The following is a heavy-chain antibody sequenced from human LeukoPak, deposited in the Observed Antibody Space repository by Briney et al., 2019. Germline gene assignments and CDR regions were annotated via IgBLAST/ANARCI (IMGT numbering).Heavy chain of an antibody. D-gene: IGHD6-6*01. V-gene: IGHV1-24*01. Sequence: ASVKVSCKVSGYTLTELSMHWVRQAPGKGLEWMGGFDPEDGETIYAQKFQGRVTMTEDTSTDTAYMELSSLRSEDTAVYYCASTSIAARSFDYWGQGTLVTVSS. J-gene: IGHJ4*02. CDR3: ASTSIAARSFDY. CDR2: FDPEDGET. CDR1: GYTLTELS.